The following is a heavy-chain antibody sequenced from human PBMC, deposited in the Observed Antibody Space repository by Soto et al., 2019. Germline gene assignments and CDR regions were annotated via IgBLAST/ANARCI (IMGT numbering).Heavy chain of an antibody. CDR2: IYYSGST. V-gene: IGHV4-39*01. CDR1: GGSISSSSYY. D-gene: IGHD5-18*01. CDR3: ADWGVDTATFDY. Sequence: SETLSLTCTVSGGSISSSSYYWGWIRQPPGKGLEWIGSIYYSGSTYYNPSLKSRVTISVDTSKNQFSLKPSSVTAADTAVYYCADWGVDTATFDYWGQGTLVTV. J-gene: IGHJ4*02.